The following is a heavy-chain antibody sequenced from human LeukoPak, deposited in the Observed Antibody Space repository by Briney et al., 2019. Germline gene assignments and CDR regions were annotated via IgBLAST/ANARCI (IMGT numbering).Heavy chain of an antibody. D-gene: IGHD2-2*01. V-gene: IGHV4-59*08. CDR2: IYYSGGT. J-gene: IGHJ6*02. Sequence: SETLSLTCTVSGGSISSYYWSWVWQPPGRGLGWMGYIYYSGGTNYNPSLRCRVTISVDTPKHQFSLKLSSVTAADTAVYYCARNRIVVVPAAKGSYYYGMDVWGQGTTVTVS. CDR1: GGSISSYY. CDR3: ARNRIVVVPAAKGSYYYGMDV.